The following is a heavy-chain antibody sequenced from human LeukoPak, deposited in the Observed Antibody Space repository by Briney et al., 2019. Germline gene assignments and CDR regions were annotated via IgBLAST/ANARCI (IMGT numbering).Heavy chain of an antibody. V-gene: IGHV1-2*02. CDR3: ARVAYYDFVYYGMDV. CDR2: INPNSGGT. D-gene: IGHD3-3*01. CDR1: GYTFTSYD. Sequence: ASVKVSCKASGYTFTSYDINWVRQATGQGLEWMGWINPNSGGTNYAQKFEGRVTMTRDTSISTAYMELSWLTSDDTAVYYCARVAYYDFVYYGMDVWGQGTTVIVSS. J-gene: IGHJ6*02.